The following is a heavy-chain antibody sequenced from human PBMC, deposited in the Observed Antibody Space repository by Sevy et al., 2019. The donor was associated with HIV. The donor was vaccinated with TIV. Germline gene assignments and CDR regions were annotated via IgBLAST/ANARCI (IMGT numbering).Heavy chain of an antibody. CDR1: GFTFSSYW. V-gene: IGHV3-74*01. CDR2: INSDGSST. Sequence: GGSLRLSCAASGFTFSSYWMHWVRQAPGKGLVWVSRINSDGSSTSYADSVKGRFTISRDNAKNTLYLQMNSLSAEDTAVYYCARVPVYCTNGVCFFGYFDLWGRGTLVTVSS. CDR3: ARVPVYCTNGVCFFGYFDL. J-gene: IGHJ2*01. D-gene: IGHD2-8*01.